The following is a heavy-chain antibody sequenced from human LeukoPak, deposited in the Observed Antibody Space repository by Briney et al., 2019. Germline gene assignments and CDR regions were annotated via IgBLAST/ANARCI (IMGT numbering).Heavy chain of an antibody. CDR3: AKGVGYNRFDC. D-gene: IGHD5-24*01. Sequence: GGSLRLSCAASGIRFSNYWMTWARQAPGNGLEWVASIREDGSGKYYVDSVKGRFTISRDNAKNSLSLQMNSLRAEDTALKYGAKGVGYNRFDCWGQGTLVTVSS. V-gene: IGHV3-7*01. CDR1: GIRFSNYW. CDR2: IREDGSGK. J-gene: IGHJ4*02.